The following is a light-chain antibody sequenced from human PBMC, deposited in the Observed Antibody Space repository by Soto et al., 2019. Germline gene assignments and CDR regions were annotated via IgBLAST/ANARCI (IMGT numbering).Light chain of an antibody. V-gene: IGKV3-15*01. CDR3: QHYNNWPPWT. CDR1: QSVSTN. J-gene: IGKJ1*01. CDR2: AAS. Sequence: EIVMTQSPATLSVSPGERAILSCRASQSVSTNLAWYQQKPGQAPRLLIYAASTRATGIPARFSGSGSGTEFTLTISSLQSEDFAVYYCQHYNNWPPWTFGQETKVEIK.